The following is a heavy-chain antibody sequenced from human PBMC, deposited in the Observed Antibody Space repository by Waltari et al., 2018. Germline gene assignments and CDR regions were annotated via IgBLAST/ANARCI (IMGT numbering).Heavy chain of an antibody. CDR3: AKPFYNWDDPLDS. CDR1: GLAFNSYA. J-gene: IGHJ5*01. CDR2: ITIRDAT. Sequence: EVQLLESGGGLVQPGGSLRLACGVSGLAFNSYAITWVRRAPGTGLQWVAAITIRDATYYADSVKGRFTISRDTSKDTVYLQMNSLRADDTAVYYCAKPFYNWDDPLDSWGQGTLVTVSS. V-gene: IGHV3-23*01. D-gene: IGHD1-20*01.